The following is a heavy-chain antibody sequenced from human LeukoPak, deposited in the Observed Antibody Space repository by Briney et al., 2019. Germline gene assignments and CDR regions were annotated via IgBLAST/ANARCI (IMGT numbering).Heavy chain of an antibody. CDR2: MSGSGGSK. D-gene: IGHD2-21*02. CDR3: ARGSEKHIVVVTAIPHFDY. V-gene: IGHV3-23*01. Sequence: GGSLRLSCAAAGFTFSSYAMSWGRQAPGEGVEEGSAMSGSGGSKYYAGSVKGRFTISRDNSKNTLYLQMNSLRAEETAVYHCARGSEKHIVVVTAIPHFDYWGQGTLVTVSS. CDR1: GFTFSSYA. J-gene: IGHJ4*02.